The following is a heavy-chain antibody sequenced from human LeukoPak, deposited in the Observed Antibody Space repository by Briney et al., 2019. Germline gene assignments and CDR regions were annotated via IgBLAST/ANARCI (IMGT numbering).Heavy chain of an antibody. J-gene: IGHJ4*02. D-gene: IGHD4-17*01. CDR2: LDPEDGET. V-gene: IGHV1-24*01. CDR3: ATYYDYGDSNPDY. Sequence: ASVKVSCKVYGYTLTELSMHWVRQAPGKGLEWMGGLDPEDGETIYAQKFQGRVTMTEDTSTDTAYMELSSLRSEDTAVYYCATYYDYGDSNPDYWGQGTLVTVSS. CDR1: GYTLTELS.